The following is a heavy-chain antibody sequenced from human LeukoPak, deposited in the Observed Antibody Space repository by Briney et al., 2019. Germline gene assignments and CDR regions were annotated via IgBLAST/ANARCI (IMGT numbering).Heavy chain of an antibody. V-gene: IGHV4-39*01. CDR1: GGSISSSNYY. J-gene: IGHJ3*01. CDR3: AHFKGGSFDF. D-gene: IGHD1-26*01. Sequence: TSETLSLTCTVSGGSISSSNYYWGWIRQPPGKGLEWIGSIYYSGNTYYNPSLKSRVTISVDTSKNQFSLKLTSVTAADTAVYYCAHFKGGSFDFWGQGTMVTVSS. CDR2: IYYSGNT.